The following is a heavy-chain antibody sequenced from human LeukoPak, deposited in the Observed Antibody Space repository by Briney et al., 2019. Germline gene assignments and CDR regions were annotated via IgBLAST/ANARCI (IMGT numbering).Heavy chain of an antibody. CDR3: ARVRYSGYDYFDY. CDR2: ISSSGSTI. CDR1: GISLSNYG. Sequence: GGSLRLSCVVSGISLSNYGMTWVRQAPGKGLEWVSYISSSGSTIYYADSVKGRFTISRDNAKNSLYLQMNSLRAEDTAVYYCARVRYSGYDYFDYWGQGTLVTVSS. J-gene: IGHJ4*02. D-gene: IGHD5-12*01. V-gene: IGHV3-48*04.